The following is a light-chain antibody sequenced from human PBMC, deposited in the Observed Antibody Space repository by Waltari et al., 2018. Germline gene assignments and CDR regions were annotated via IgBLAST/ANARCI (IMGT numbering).Light chain of an antibody. CDR3: QQSYIVPPT. Sequence: DLQLTQSPSSLSASLGERVTLSCRASQTIHTYLNWYQQKPGKAPKVLISVASTLESGVPSRFSGSGSGTVFTLTIRNLQAEDFASYYCQQSYIVPPTFGQGTKLE. V-gene: IGKV1-39*01. CDR1: QTIHTY. CDR2: VAS. J-gene: IGKJ2*01.